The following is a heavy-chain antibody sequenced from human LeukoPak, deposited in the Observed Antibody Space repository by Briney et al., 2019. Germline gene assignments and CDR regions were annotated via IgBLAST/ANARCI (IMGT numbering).Heavy chain of an antibody. J-gene: IGHJ4*02. CDR2: YGGSGDKT. D-gene: IGHD6-19*01. CDR1: GFTFNRNA. Sequence: GGSLRLSCAASGFTFNRNAISWVRQAPGEGLEWVSTYGGSGDKTFYADSVKGRFTISRHNSKNMVHLQMNSLTGEDTALYYCVRRGDASSGWGDHDFWGQGALVTVSS. V-gene: IGHV3-23*01. CDR3: VRRGDASSGWGDHDF.